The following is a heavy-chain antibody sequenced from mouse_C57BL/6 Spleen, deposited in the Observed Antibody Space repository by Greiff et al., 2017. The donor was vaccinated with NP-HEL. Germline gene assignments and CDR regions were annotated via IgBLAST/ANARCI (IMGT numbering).Heavy chain of an antibody. CDR2: IDPSDSET. V-gene: IGHV1-52*01. Sequence: VQLQQPGAELVRPGSSVKLSCKASGYTFTSYWMHWVKQRPIQGLEWIGNIDPSDSETHYNQKFKDKATLTVDKSSSTAYMPLSSLTSEDSAVYYCAREASPGYYFDYWGQGTTLTVSS. J-gene: IGHJ2*01. CDR1: GYTFTSYW. CDR3: AREASPGYYFDY. D-gene: IGHD3-2*02.